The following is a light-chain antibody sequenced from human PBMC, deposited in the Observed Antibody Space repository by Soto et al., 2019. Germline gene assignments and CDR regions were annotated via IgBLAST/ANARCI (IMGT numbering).Light chain of an antibody. CDR3: QRLNDYPIT. CDR1: QDIRSY. V-gene: IGKV1-9*01. J-gene: IGKJ5*01. Sequence: DIQLTQSPSFLSASVGDRVTITCRASQDIRSYLAWYQQKPGKIPKFLIYAASTLQSAVPSRFSGRGSGTEFTLTISSLQPEDFATYYCQRLNDYPITFGQGTRLEIK. CDR2: AAS.